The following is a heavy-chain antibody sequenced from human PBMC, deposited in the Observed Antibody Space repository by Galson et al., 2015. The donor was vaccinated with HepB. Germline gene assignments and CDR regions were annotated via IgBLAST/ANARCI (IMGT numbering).Heavy chain of an antibody. CDR1: GFTFSYYA. V-gene: IGHV3-23*01. Sequence: SLRLSCAASGFTFSYYAMSWVRQAPGKGLERVSAITPSGDNTYSADSMKGRFTISRDNSKNTLFLQMNSLRADDTAIYFCAKVFPEKTSGWYRQALYYFDSWGQGTRVTVSS. J-gene: IGHJ4*02. CDR3: AKVFPEKTSGWYRQALYYFDS. D-gene: IGHD6-19*01. CDR2: ITPSGDNT.